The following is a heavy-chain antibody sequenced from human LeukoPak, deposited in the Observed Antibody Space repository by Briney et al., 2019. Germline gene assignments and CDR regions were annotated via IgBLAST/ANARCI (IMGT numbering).Heavy chain of an antibody. CDR1: GGSISSYY. J-gene: IGHJ4*02. D-gene: IGHD6-19*01. CDR2: IYTSGSI. Sequence: PSETLSLTCTVSGGSISSYYWSWIRQPAGKGLEWIGRIYTSGSINYNPSLKSRVTMSVDTSKNQFSLKLSSVTAADTAVYYCARGTPYSSGCYPPVRFDYWGQGTLVTVSS. V-gene: IGHV4-4*07. CDR3: ARGTPYSSGCYPPVRFDY.